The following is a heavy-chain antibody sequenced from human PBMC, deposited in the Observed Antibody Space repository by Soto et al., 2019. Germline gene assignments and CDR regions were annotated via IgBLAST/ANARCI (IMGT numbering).Heavy chain of an antibody. V-gene: IGHV1-2*04. CDR2: INPNSGGT. CDR1: GYTFTGYY. Sequence: ASVKVSCKASGYTFTGYYMHWVRQAPGQGLEWMGWINPNSGGTNYAQKFQGWVTMTRDTSISTAYMELSRLRSDDTAVYYCAREYIAAAGTSNYYYGMDVWGQGTTVTVSS. J-gene: IGHJ6*02. CDR3: AREYIAAAGTSNYYYGMDV. D-gene: IGHD6-13*01.